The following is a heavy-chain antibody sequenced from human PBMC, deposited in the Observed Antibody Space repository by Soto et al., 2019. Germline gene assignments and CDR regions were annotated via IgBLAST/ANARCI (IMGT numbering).Heavy chain of an antibody. D-gene: IGHD6-19*01. J-gene: IGHJ4*02. Sequence: EVQLVESGGGLVKPGGSLTLSCAASGFTFSDAWLSWVRQAPGTGLQWVGRIKSKTAGGTADYAAPVKGRFTISRDDSRTTPYLQMTSLKTEDTAVYYCTRGAYTSGALYDYWGQGTLVTVSS. V-gene: IGHV3-15*01. CDR1: GFTFSDAW. CDR3: TRGAYTSGALYDY. CDR2: IKSKTAGGTA.